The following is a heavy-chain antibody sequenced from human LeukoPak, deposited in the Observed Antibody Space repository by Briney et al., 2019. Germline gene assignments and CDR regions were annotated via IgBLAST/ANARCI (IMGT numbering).Heavy chain of an antibody. J-gene: IGHJ5*02. D-gene: IGHD1-14*01. CDR1: GFTFSGYA. V-gene: IGHV3-30*03. CDR3: ARVETGWFDP. CDR2: ILHDGSKK. Sequence: GRSLRLSCAASGFTFSGYAMHWVRQAPGKGLEWVAVILHDGSKKKYADSVKDRFSISRDISQNTLYLQMRSLSPEDTAVYYCARVETGWFDPWGQGTLVTVSS.